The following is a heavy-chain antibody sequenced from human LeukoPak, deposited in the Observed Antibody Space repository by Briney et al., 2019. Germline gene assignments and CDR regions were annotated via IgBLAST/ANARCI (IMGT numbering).Heavy chain of an antibody. J-gene: IGHJ4*02. CDR3: ARGPYSSSPFGSRVFDF. Sequence: GGSLRLSCAASGFTFSSYCMHWVRQGPRKGLVWVSRINSDGRSIIYADSVKGRFPISRDNAKTTLYLQMNSLRAEDTALYYCARGPYSSSPFGSRVFDFWGQGTLVTVSS. CDR1: GFTFSSYC. CDR2: INSDGRSI. D-gene: IGHD6-13*01. V-gene: IGHV3-74*01.